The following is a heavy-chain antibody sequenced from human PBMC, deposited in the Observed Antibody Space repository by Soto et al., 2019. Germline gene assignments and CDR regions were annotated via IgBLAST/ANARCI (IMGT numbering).Heavy chain of an antibody. V-gene: IGHV3-9*01. Sequence: GGSLILSCAASGFTCDDYSMHWVWHAPGKGLEWVSGISWNSDNIGYADSVKGRFTISRDNAKNSLYLQMNSLRAEDTALYYCAKDSSTVTYYFHYWGLGTLVTVSS. CDR2: ISWNSDNI. J-gene: IGHJ4*02. CDR3: AKDSSTVTYYFHY. D-gene: IGHD4-17*01. CDR1: GFTCDDYS.